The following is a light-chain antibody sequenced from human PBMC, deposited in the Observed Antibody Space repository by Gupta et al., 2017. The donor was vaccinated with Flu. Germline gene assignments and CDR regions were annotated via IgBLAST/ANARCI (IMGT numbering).Light chain of an antibody. Sequence: SYELTQPPSVSVSPGQTASVTCSGDKLGDVYVSWYQQKPGQSPVLVNYQHTQRPSGVPERFSGSNTANTATLTIIGAQAMDEADYYCQAWDSGTWGFGGGTKLTVL. CDR1: KLGDVY. CDR2: QHT. V-gene: IGLV3-1*01. CDR3: QAWDSGTWG. J-gene: IGLJ2*01.